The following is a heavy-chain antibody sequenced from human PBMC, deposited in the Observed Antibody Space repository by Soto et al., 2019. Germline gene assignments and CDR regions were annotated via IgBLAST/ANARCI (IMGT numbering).Heavy chain of an antibody. V-gene: IGHV1-69*12. CDR2: IIPIFGTA. Sequence: QVQLVQSGAEVKTPGSSVKVSGKATGGTFGSYAITWVRQAPGKGLEWMGGIIPIFGTANYAQKFQGRVTITADESTSTAYMELSSLRSEDTAVYYCATEGDGSGSYYYGMDVWGQGTTVTVSS. D-gene: IGHD3-22*01. CDR3: ATEGDGSGSYYYGMDV. J-gene: IGHJ6*02. CDR1: GGTFGSYA.